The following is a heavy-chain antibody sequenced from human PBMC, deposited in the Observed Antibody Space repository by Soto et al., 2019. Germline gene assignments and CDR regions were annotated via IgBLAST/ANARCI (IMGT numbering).Heavy chain of an antibody. Sequence: GACLELTWAASRTRLSRCALRVFNQDPGKGLEWVSGISGSGGSTWYADSVKGRFTISRDNSKNMVYLQMNSLRAEDTAVYYCAKDGPDIVVVTALDYWGQGTPVTVSS. J-gene: IGHJ4*02. CDR1: RTRLSRCA. CDR2: ISGSGGST. D-gene: IGHD2-21*02. V-gene: IGHV3-23*01. CDR3: AKDGPDIVVVTALDY.